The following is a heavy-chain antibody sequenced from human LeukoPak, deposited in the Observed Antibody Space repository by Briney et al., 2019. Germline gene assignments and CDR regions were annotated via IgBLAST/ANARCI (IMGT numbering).Heavy chain of an antibody. V-gene: IGHV4-34*01. CDR3: ARGRRGSGNWFDP. J-gene: IGHJ5*02. Sequence: SETLSLTCAVYGGSFSGYYWSWIRQPPGKGLEWIGEINHSGSTNYNPSLKSRVTISVDTSKNQFSLKLSSVTAADTAVYYCARGRRGSGNWFDPWGQGTLVTVSS. D-gene: IGHD3-10*01. CDR1: GGSFSGYY. CDR2: INHSGST.